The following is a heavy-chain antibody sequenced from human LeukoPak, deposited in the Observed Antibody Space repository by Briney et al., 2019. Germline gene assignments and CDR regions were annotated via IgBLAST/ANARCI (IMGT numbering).Heavy chain of an antibody. D-gene: IGHD3-10*01. CDR3: AKDGYYGSGPPDY. V-gene: IGHV3-23*01. CDR2: ISGSGGST. J-gene: IGHJ4*02. Sequence: GGSLRLSCAASGSTFSSYAMSWVRQAPGKGLEWVSAISGSGGSTYYADSVKGRFTISRDNSKNTLYLQMNSLRAEDTAVYYCAKDGYYGSGPPDYWGQGTLVTVSS. CDR1: GSTFSSYA.